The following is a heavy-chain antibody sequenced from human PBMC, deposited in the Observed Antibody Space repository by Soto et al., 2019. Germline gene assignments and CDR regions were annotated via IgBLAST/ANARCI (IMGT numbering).Heavy chain of an antibody. CDR3: ARDRIQLWLQNYYYYYGMDV. CDR1: GFTFSDYY. Sequence: PVGSLRLSCAASGFTFSDYYMSWIRQAPGKGLEWVSYISSSSSYTNYADSVKGRFTISRDNAKNSLYLQMNSLRAEDTAVYYCARDRIQLWLQNYYYYYGMDVWGQGTTVTVSS. D-gene: IGHD5-18*01. V-gene: IGHV3-11*06. J-gene: IGHJ6*02. CDR2: ISSSSSYT.